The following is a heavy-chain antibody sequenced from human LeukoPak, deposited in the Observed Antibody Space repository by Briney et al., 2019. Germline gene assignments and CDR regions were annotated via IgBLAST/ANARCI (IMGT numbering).Heavy chain of an antibody. CDR1: GFTLSTYW. D-gene: IGHD3-10*01. Sequence: GGSLRLSCAASGFTLSTYWMSWVRQAPGKGLEWVANTNQEGSEKYYVDSVKGRFTISRDNAKNSLYLQMNSLRAEDTALYYCAKDSHYGSGSYYDYWGQGTLVTVSS. V-gene: IGHV3-7*03. CDR3: AKDSHYGSGSYYDY. CDR2: TNQEGSEK. J-gene: IGHJ4*02.